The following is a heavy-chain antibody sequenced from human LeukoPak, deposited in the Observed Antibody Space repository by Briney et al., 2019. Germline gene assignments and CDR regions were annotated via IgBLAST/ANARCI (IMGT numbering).Heavy chain of an antibody. Sequence: ASVKVSCKVSGYTLTELSMHWVRQAPGKGLEWMGGFDPDDGEALYAQQFQGRVSMTEDTSAGTVYMELGSLRSEDTAVYYCAIDYYASGNYYNGPHNWGPGTLVTVSS. V-gene: IGHV1-24*01. D-gene: IGHD3-10*01. CDR1: GYTLTELS. J-gene: IGHJ4*02. CDR2: FDPDDGEA. CDR3: AIDYYASGNYYNGPHN.